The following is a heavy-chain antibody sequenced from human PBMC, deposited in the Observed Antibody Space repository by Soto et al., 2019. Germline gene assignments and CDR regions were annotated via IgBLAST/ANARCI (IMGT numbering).Heavy chain of an antibody. CDR1: GFTFSSYS. Sequence: PGGSLRLSCAASGFTFSSYSMNWVRQAPGKGLEWVSSISSSSSYIYYADSVKGRFTISRDNAKNSLYLQMNSLRAEDTAVYYCARDSALGYCSSTSCYAPFDYWGQGTLVTVSS. J-gene: IGHJ4*02. CDR3: ARDSALGYCSSTSCYAPFDY. V-gene: IGHV3-21*01. CDR2: ISSSSSYI. D-gene: IGHD2-2*01.